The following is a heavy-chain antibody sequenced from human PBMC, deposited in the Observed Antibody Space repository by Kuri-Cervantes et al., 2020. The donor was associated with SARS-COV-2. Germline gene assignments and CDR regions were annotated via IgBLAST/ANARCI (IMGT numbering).Heavy chain of an antibody. Sequence: ASVKVSCKASGYTFTSYYMHWVRQAPGQGLEWMGIINPSGGSTSYAQKFQGRVTMTRNTSISTAYMELSSLRSEDTAVYYCARARITIFGVVIENWFDPWGQGTLVTVSS. V-gene: IGHV1-46*01. CDR1: GYTFTSYY. D-gene: IGHD3-3*01. CDR3: ARARITIFGVVIENWFDP. CDR2: INPSGGST. J-gene: IGHJ5*02.